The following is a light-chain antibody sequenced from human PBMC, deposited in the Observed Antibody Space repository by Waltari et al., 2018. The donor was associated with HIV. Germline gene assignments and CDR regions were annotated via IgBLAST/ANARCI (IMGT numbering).Light chain of an antibody. V-gene: IGKV3-15*01. CDR1: QSVSRN. CDR3: QHSET. J-gene: IGKJ2*01. CDR2: GAS. Sequence: EIVMTKSPATLYVSPGESATLSCRASQSVSRNLACYQQNPGQAPRLLIYGASTRATGIPARFSGSGSGTEFTLTISSLQSEDFAVYYCQHSETFGQGTNVEIK.